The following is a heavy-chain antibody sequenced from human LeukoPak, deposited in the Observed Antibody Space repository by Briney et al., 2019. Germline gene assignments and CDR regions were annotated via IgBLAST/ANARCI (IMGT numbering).Heavy chain of an antibody. D-gene: IGHD2-21*01. CDR3: ARDLGGDSIAFDY. Sequence: GGSLRLSCAASGFTFSSYAMHWVRQAPGKGLEWVAVISYDGSNKYYADSVKGRFTISRDNSKNTLYLQMNSLRAEDTAVYYCARDLGGDSIAFDYWAREPWSPSPQ. CDR1: GFTFSSYA. CDR2: ISYDGSNK. J-gene: IGHJ4*02. V-gene: IGHV3-30*04.